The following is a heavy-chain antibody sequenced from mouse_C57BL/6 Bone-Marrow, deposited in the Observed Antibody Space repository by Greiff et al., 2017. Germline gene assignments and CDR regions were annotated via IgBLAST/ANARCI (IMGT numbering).Heavy chain of an antibody. CDR3: AREGYYGSYYAMDY. CDR2: IYPRSGNT. J-gene: IGHJ4*01. Sequence: VQLVESGAELARPGASVKLSCKASGYTFTSYGISWVKQRTGQGLEWIGEIYPRSGNTYYNEKFKGKATLTADKSSSTAYMELRSLTSEDSAVXFCAREGYYGSYYAMDYWGQGTSVTVSS. D-gene: IGHD1-1*01. V-gene: IGHV1-81*01. CDR1: GYTFTSYG.